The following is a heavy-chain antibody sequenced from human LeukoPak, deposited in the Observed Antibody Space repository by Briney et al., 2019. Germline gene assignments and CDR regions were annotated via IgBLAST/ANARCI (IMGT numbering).Heavy chain of an antibody. V-gene: IGHV4-34*01. Sequence: SETLSLTCAVYGGSFSGYYWSWIRQPPGKGLEWIGEINHSGSTNYNPSLKSRVTISVDTSKNRFSLKLSSVTAADTAVYYCARGTQDIVVVPAVVDWFDSWGQGTLVTVSS. CDR1: GGSFSGYY. CDR2: INHSGST. CDR3: ARGTQDIVVVPAVVDWFDS. D-gene: IGHD2-2*01. J-gene: IGHJ5*01.